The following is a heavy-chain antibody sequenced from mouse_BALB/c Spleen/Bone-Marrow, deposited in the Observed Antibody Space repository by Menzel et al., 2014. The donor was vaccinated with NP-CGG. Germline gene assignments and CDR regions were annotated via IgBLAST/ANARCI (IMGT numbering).Heavy chain of an antibody. J-gene: IGHJ3*01. CDR2: ILPGSGST. Sequence: QVQLKHSGTELMKPGASVKISCKATGYTFSSYWIEWVNQRPGHGLEWIGEILPGSGSTNYNEKFKGKATFTADTSSNTAYMQLSSLTSEDSAVYYCARRGHGFAWFAYWGQGTLVTVPA. CDR3: ARRGHGFAWFAY. CDR1: GYTFSSYW. V-gene: IGHV1-9*01. D-gene: IGHD1-2*01.